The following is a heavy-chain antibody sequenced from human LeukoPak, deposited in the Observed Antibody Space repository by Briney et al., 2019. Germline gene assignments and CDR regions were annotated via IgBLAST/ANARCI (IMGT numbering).Heavy chain of an antibody. V-gene: IGHV4-39*07. CDR2: IYYSGGT. D-gene: IGHD3-3*01. J-gene: IGHJ6*03. CDR1: GGSISSSSYY. CDR3: ARPRFLDYYMDV. Sequence: SETLSLTCTVSGGSISSSSYYSGWIRQPPGKGLEWIGSIYYSGGTYYNPSLKSRVTISVDTSKNQFSLKLSSVTAADTAVYYCARPRFLDYYMDVWGKGTTVTVSS.